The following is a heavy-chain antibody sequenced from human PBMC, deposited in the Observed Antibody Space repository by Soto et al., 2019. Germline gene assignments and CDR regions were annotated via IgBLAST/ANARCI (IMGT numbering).Heavy chain of an antibody. CDR1: GDTFSTYF. V-gene: IGHV1-2*02. J-gene: IGHJ3*02. Sequence: QVQLAQSGPEVKRPGDSVRVACKADGDTFSTYFIHWVRQAPGQGLEWMGWNSPRSGGTKYAQNFLGRVTVSRDTSVSSVYLDLDILRSDDTAIYYCARQGVVVTDVVTLLSFEMWGQGTMVTVSS. CDR3: ARQGVVVTDVVTLLSFEM. CDR2: NSPRSGGT. D-gene: IGHD2-21*02.